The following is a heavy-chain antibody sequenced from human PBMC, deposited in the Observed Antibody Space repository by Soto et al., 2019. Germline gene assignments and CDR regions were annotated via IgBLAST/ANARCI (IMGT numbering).Heavy chain of an antibody. D-gene: IGHD3-22*01. CDR3: ARAHYYYDSSGYFHY. Sequence: SVKVSCKASGGTFSSYTISWVRQAPGQGLEWMGRIIPILGIANYAQKFQGRVTITADESTSTAYMELSSLRSEDTAVYYCARAHYYYDSSGYFHYWGQGSLVTVSS. V-gene: IGHV1-69*02. J-gene: IGHJ4*02. CDR1: GGTFSSYT. CDR2: IIPILGIA.